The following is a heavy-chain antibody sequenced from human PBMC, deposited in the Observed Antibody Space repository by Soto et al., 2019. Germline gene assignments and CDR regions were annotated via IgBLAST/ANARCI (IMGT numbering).Heavy chain of an antibody. D-gene: IGHD4-17*01. Sequence: SETLSLTCTVSGGSISGYYWGWLRQPPGRGLEWIANIHYSGETHYSPSLKSRVAISVDTSKSQFSLTLDSVTAADTAVYYCARRPDFRDHGWFDPWGQGILVTVSS. V-gene: IGHV4-39*01. CDR2: IHYSGET. CDR1: GGSISGYY. CDR3: ARRPDFRDHGWFDP. J-gene: IGHJ5*02.